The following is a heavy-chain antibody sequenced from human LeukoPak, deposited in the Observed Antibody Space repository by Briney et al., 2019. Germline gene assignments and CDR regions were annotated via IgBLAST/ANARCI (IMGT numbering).Heavy chain of an antibody. CDR1: GFTFSNYW. V-gene: IGHV3-7*01. Sequence: PGGSLRLSCAASGFTFSNYWMSWVRQAPGKGLEWVANIKQDGSEKYYVDSVKGRFTISRDNAKNSLYLQMNSLRAEDTAVYYCAKGKWTFDIWGQGTMVTVPS. CDR2: IKQDGSEK. CDR3: AKGKWTFDI. D-gene: IGHD2-8*01. J-gene: IGHJ3*02.